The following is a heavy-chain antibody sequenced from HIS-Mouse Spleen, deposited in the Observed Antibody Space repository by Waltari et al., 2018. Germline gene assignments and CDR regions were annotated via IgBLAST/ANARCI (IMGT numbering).Heavy chain of an antibody. CDR2: IYYSGST. V-gene: IGHV4-31*03. Sequence: QVQLQESGPGLVKPSQTLSLTCTVSGGSISSGGYYWSWIRQHPGKGLEWIGYIYYSGSTYYNPSLKSRVTISVDTSKNQFSLKLSSVTAADTAVYYCAREKGYYGSGSYYYYYGMDVWGQGTTVTVSS. CDR3: AREKGYYGSGSYYYYYGMDV. J-gene: IGHJ6*02. CDR1: GGSISSGGYY. D-gene: IGHD3-10*01.